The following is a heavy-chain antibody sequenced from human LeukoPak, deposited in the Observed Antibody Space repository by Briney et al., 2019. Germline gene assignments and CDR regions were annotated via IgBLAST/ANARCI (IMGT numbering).Heavy chain of an antibody. CDR2: IIPIFGTA. CDR3: ARKICLGESTYYYMDV. J-gene: IGHJ6*03. D-gene: IGHD3-16*01. Sequence: GASVKISCKASGGTFSSYAISWVRQAPGQGLEWMGGIIPIFGTANYAQKFQGRVTITTDESTSTAYMELSSLRSEDTAVYYCARKICLGESTYYYMDVWGKGTTVPVPS. V-gene: IGHV1-69*05. CDR1: GGTFSSYA.